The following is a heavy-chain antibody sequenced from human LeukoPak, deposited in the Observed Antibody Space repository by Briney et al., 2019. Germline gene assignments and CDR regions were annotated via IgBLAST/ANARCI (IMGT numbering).Heavy chain of an antibody. D-gene: IGHD4-17*01. J-gene: IGHJ2*01. CDR2: IYSGGST. CDR3: ASCHYGDYDSNWYFDL. CDR1: GFTVSSNY. V-gene: IGHV3-66*01. Sequence: PGGSLRLSCAASGFTVSSNYMSWVRQAPGKGLEWVSVIYSGGSTYYADSVKGRFTISRDNSKNTLYLQMNSLRAEDTAVYYCASCHYGDYDSNWYFDLWGRGTLVTVSS.